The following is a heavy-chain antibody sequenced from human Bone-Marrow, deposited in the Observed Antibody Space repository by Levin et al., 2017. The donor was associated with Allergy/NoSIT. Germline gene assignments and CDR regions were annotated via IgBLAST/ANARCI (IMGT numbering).Heavy chain of an antibody. CDR3: ASLMVPLPRIAALTTLDPNFDL. Sequence: PGGSLRLSCAASGFTFSTYSMHWVRQAPGKGLEWVAVISYDGINMHYADSVKDRFTISRDNSKNTLYLRMNSLRIEDTAIYYCASLMVPLPRIAALTTLDPNFDLWGRGTLVTVSS. V-gene: IGHV3-30*04. CDR2: ISYDGINM. CDR1: GFTFSTYS. D-gene: IGHD4-23*01. J-gene: IGHJ2*01.